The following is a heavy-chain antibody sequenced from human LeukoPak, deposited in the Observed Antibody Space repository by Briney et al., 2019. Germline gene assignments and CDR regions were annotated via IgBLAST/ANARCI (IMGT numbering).Heavy chain of an antibody. Sequence: ASVKVSCKAYGYTFTSYDINWVRQDTGQGLEWMGWMNPNSGNTGYAQKFQGRVTMTRNTSISTAYMELSSLRSEDTAVYYCARVGYYYDSSGYYSYSDYWGQGTLVTVSS. CDR3: ARVGYYYDSSGYYSYSDY. CDR1: GYTFTSYD. J-gene: IGHJ4*02. D-gene: IGHD3-22*01. V-gene: IGHV1-8*01. CDR2: MNPNSGNT.